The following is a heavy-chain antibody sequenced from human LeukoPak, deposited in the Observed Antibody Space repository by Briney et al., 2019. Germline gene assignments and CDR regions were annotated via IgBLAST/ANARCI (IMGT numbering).Heavy chain of an antibody. V-gene: IGHV4-59*08. Sequence: SETLSLTCSVSGGTISSYYWGWIGQPPGKGLEWIGYIYYSGSTHYNPHLKSRVTISVHTSKNQFSLKLSSVAAAETAVYYCARAWIQLWRKLYYFDYWGQGTLVTVSS. CDR2: IYYSGST. D-gene: IGHD5-18*01. J-gene: IGHJ4*02. CDR1: GGTISSYY. CDR3: ARAWIQLWRKLYYFDY.